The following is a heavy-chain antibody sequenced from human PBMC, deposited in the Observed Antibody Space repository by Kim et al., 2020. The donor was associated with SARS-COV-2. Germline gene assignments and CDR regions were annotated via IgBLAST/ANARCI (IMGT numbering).Heavy chain of an antibody. J-gene: IGHJ3*02. CDR3: ARDQYTGQGAFDI. Sequence: SVKVSCKASGGTFSSYAISWVRQAPGQGLEWMGGIIPIFGTANYAQKFQGRVTITADESTSTAYMELSSLRSGDTAVYYCARDQYTGQGAFDIWGQGTMVTVSS. D-gene: IGHD5-18*01. CDR2: IIPIFGTA. CDR1: GGTFSSYA. V-gene: IGHV1-69*13.